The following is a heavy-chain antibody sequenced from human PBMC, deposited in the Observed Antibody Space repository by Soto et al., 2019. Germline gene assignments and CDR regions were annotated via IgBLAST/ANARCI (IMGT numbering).Heavy chain of an antibody. V-gene: IGHV1-69*13. J-gene: IGHJ5*02. D-gene: IGHD6-19*01. CDR2: IIPIFGTA. Sequence: SVKVSCKASGGTFSSYAISWVRQAPGQGLEWMGGIIPIFGTANYAQKFQGRVTITADESTSTAYMELSSLRSEDTAVYYCARFARVAGTFDWFDPWGQGTLVTVSS. CDR3: ARFARVAGTFDWFDP. CDR1: GGTFSSYA.